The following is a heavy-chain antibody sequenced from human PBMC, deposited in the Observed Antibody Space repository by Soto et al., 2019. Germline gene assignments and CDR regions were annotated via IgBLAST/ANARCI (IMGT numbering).Heavy chain of an antibody. J-gene: IGHJ4*02. CDR2: IYSGGST. CDR1: GFTVNNNY. Sequence: GGSLRLSCAASGFTVNNNYLSWVRQAPGKGLEWVSVIYSGGSTYYADSVEGRFTISRDNSKNTLYLQMNSLRAEDTAVYYCARGRGGGAFDYWGQGTLVTVSS. V-gene: IGHV3-53*01. CDR3: ARGRGGGAFDY. D-gene: IGHD3-16*01.